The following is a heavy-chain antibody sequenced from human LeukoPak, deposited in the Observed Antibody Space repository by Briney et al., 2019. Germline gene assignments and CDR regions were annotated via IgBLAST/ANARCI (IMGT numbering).Heavy chain of an antibody. Sequence: ASVKVSCKASGGTFSSYAISWVRQAPGQGLEWMGGIIPIFGTANYAQKFQGRVTITADESTSTAYMELSSLRSEDTAVYHCARGTVEMVTIIDYWGQGTLVTVSS. V-gene: IGHV1-69*13. J-gene: IGHJ4*02. CDR2: IIPIFGTA. CDR1: GGTFSSYA. D-gene: IGHD5-24*01. CDR3: ARGTVEMVTIIDY.